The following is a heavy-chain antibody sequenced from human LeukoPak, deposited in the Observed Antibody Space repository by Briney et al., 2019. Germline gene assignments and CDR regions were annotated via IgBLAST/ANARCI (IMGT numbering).Heavy chain of an antibody. CDR3: AKGSHYYDSSGHDY. CDR2: ISYDGSNK. V-gene: IGHV3-30*18. Sequence: SGGSLRLSCAASGFTFSTYGMHWVRQAPGKGLEWVAVISYDGSNKYYADSVKGRFTISRDNSKNTLYLQMNGLRAEDTAVYYCAKGSHYYDSSGHDYWGQGTLVTVSS. D-gene: IGHD3-22*01. CDR1: GFTFSTYG. J-gene: IGHJ4*02.